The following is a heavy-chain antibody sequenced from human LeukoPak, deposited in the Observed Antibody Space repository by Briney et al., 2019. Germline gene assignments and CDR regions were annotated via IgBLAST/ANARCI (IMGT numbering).Heavy chain of an antibody. Sequence: PGGSLRLSCAASGFTFSDYYMSWIRQAPGKGLEWVSYISSSSSYTNYADSVKGRFTISRDNAKNSLYLQMNSLRAEDTAVYYCARVNIAVAYYWFDPWGQGTLVTVSS. J-gene: IGHJ5*02. CDR2: ISSSSSYT. CDR3: ARVNIAVAYYWFDP. D-gene: IGHD6-19*01. V-gene: IGHV3-11*06. CDR1: GFTFSDYY.